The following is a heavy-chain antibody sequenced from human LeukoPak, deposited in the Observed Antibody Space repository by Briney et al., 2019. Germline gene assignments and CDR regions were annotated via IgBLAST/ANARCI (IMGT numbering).Heavy chain of an antibody. D-gene: IGHD3-9*01. Sequence: ASVKVSCKASGYTFSDFGISWVRQAPGRGLEWMGWISGYNDDTDYAQNLQGGVTMTTDTSTRTAYMELRSLRSDDSAVYYCARDAVLQYFEGDYPYGMDVWGQGTTVTVSS. J-gene: IGHJ6*02. CDR1: GYTFSDFG. V-gene: IGHV1-18*01. CDR2: ISGYNDDT. CDR3: ARDAVLQYFEGDYPYGMDV.